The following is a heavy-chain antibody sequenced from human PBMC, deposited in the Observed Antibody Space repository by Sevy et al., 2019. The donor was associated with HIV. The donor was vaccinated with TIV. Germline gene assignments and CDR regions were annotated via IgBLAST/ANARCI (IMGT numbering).Heavy chain of an antibody. CDR3: ASKRGYNQGPFDY. D-gene: IGHD5-12*01. V-gene: IGHV4-30-4*01. J-gene: IGHJ4*02. Sequence: SETLSLTCTVSGGPISSSDSYWSWIRQSPGKGLEWIGYIHYSGGTYYNPFLKSRVAMSVDTSVNQFSLKLIFLTAAVRAVYYWASKRGYNQGPFDYWGQGRLVTVSS. CDR1: GGPISSSDSY. CDR2: IHYSGGT.